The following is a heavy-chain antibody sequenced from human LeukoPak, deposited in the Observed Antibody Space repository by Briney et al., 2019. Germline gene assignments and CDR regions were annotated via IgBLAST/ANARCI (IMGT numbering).Heavy chain of an antibody. V-gene: IGHV4-34*01. CDR3: ARRTGSWAGYYDSSGLTPGRAFDI. J-gene: IGHJ3*02. CDR2: INHSGST. D-gene: IGHD3-22*01. Sequence: SETLSLTCAVYGGSFSGYYWSWIRQPPGKGLEWIGEINHSGSTNYNPSLKSRVTISVDTSKNQFSLKLSSVTAADTAVYYCARRTGSWAGYYDSSGLTPGRAFDIWGQGTMVTVSS. CDR1: GGSFSGYY.